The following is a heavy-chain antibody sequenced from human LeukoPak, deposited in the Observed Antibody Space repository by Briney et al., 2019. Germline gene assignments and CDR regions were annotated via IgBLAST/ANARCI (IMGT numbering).Heavy chain of an antibody. V-gene: IGHV4-31*03. D-gene: IGHD2-15*01. Sequence: SETLSLTCTVSSGTISSGGYYWSCIRQHPGKGLEWIGYIYYSGSTYYNPSLKSRVTISVDTSKNQFSLKLSSVTAADTAVYYCARAGGYCSGGSCYALDYWGQGTLVTVSS. CDR1: SGTISSGGYY. CDR2: IYYSGST. J-gene: IGHJ4*02. CDR3: ARAGGYCSGGSCYALDY.